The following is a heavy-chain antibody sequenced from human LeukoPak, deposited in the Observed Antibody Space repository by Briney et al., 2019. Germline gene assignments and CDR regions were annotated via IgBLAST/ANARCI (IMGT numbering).Heavy chain of an antibody. V-gene: IGHV3-30*02. Sequence: GGSLRLSCAASGFTFSSYGMHWVRQAPGKGLEWVAFIRYDGSNKYYADSVKGRFTISRDNSKNTLYLQMNSLRAEDTAIYYCANDEGCSGDNCYSGSQLIGHWGQGTLVTVSS. CDR1: GFTFSSYG. CDR3: ANDEGCSGDNCYSGSQLIGH. J-gene: IGHJ4*02. D-gene: IGHD2-15*01. CDR2: IRYDGSNK.